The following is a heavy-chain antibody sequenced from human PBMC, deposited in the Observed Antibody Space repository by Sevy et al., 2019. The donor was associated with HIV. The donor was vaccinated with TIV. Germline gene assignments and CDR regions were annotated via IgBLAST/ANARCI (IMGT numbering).Heavy chain of an antibody. V-gene: IGHV3-30-3*01. D-gene: IGHD1-26*01. CDR3: ARGAVGDGGYYYYGMDV. Sequence: GGSLRLSCAASGFTFSSYAMHWVRQAPGKGLEWVAVISYDGSNKYYADSGKGRFTISRDNSKNTLYLQMNSLRAEDTAVYYCARGAVGDGGYYYYGMDVWGQGTTVTVSS. J-gene: IGHJ6*02. CDR1: GFTFSSYA. CDR2: ISYDGSNK.